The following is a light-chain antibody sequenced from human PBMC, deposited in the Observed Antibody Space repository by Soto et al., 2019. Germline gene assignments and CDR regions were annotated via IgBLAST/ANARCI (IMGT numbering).Light chain of an antibody. CDR3: QQYNNWPIT. CDR1: QNLRSR. CDR2: DAS. J-gene: IGKJ5*01. Sequence: DFQMTQSPSTLSASVGDRVTITCRASQNLRSRLAWFQQKPGKAPKLLIYDASSLESGVPQRFSGSGSGTEFTLTISSLQSEDFEVYYCQQYNNWPITFGQGTRLENK. V-gene: IGKV1-5*01.